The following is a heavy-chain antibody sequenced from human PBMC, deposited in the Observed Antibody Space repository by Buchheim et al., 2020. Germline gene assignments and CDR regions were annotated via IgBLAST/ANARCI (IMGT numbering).Heavy chain of an antibody. CDR2: ISYDGSNK. Sequence: QVQLVESGGGVVQPGRSLRLSCAASGFTFSSYAMHWVRQAPGKGLEWVAVISYDGSNKYYADSVKGRFTISRDNSKNTLYLQMNSLKTEDTAIFYCSASTSHWGQGT. D-gene: IGHD5/OR15-5a*01. V-gene: IGHV3-30-3*01. CDR1: GFTFSSYA. CDR3: SASTSH. J-gene: IGHJ4*02.